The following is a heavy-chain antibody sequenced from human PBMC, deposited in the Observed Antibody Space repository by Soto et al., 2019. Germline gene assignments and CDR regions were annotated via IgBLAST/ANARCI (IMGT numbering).Heavy chain of an antibody. CDR1: GFTFGDYA. CDR2: IRSKAYGAAT. D-gene: IGHD3-22*01. V-gene: IGHV3-49*04. CDR3: TSDYDSSGSYVGKIDY. Sequence: PGGSLRLSCTASGFTFGDYAMSWVRQAPGKGLEWVGFIRSKAYGAATQYAASVKGRFTISRDDSKSIAYLQLNRLKTEDTAVYYCTSDYDSSGSYVGKIDYWGQGTLVTVSS. J-gene: IGHJ4*02.